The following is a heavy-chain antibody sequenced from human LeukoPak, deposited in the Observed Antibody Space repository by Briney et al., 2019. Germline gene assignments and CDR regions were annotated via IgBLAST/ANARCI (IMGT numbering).Heavy chain of an antibody. CDR2: IYYSGST. Sequence: SQTLSLTCTVSGDSIYSGGFYWSWVRQLPGKGLEWIGHIYYSGSTYYNPSLKSRVTISVDTSKNQFSLKLSSVTAADTAVYYCARGRTTVVVWDYWGQGTLVTVSS. CDR3: ARGRTTVVVWDY. D-gene: IGHD4-23*01. CDR1: GDSIYSGGFY. J-gene: IGHJ4*02. V-gene: IGHV4-31*03.